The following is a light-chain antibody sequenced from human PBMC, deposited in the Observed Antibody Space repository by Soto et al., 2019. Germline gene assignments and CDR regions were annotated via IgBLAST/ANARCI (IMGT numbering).Light chain of an antibody. CDR3: SSYTSSSTLV. J-gene: IGLJ2*01. V-gene: IGLV2-14*01. CDR1: SSDVGSYNY. CDR2: DVT. Sequence: QSALNQPASVSGSPGQSITISCTGTSSDVGSYNYVSWYQQHPDEAPKLIIYDVTNRPLGVSNRFSGSKSGNTASLTISGLHTEDEADYYCSSYTSSSTLVFGGGTKLTVL.